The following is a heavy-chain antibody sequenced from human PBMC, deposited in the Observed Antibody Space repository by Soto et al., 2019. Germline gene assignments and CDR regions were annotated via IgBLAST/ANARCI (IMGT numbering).Heavy chain of an antibody. V-gene: IGHV1-69*04. CDR3: AREPYSSGWHRTYFDY. Sequence: SVKVSCKASGGTFSSYTISWVRQAPGQGLEWMGRIIPILGIANYAQKFQGRVTITADKSTSTAYMELSSLRSEDTAVYYCAREPYSSGWHRTYFDYWGQGTLVTVSS. J-gene: IGHJ4*02. CDR1: GGTFSSYT. D-gene: IGHD6-19*01. CDR2: IIPILGIA.